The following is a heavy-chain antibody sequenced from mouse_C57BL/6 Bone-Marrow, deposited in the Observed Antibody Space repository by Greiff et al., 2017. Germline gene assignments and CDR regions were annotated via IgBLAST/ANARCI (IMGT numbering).Heavy chain of an antibody. Sequence: VQLKESGPELVKPGASVKISCKASGYSFTDYNMNWVKQSNGKSIEWIGVINPNYGTTSYNQKFKGKATLTVDQSSSTAYMQLNSLTSEDSAVYYCARGYDYDYAMDYWGQGTSVTVSS. D-gene: IGHD2-4*01. J-gene: IGHJ4*01. CDR1: GYSFTDYN. V-gene: IGHV1-39*01. CDR3: ARGYDYDYAMDY. CDR2: INPNYGTT.